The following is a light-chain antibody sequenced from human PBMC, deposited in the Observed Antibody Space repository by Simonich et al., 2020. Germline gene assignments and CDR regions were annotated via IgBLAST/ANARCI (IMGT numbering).Light chain of an antibody. Sequence: EIVLTQSPATLSLSPGERATLSCRASQSVSSNLAWYQQKPGQAPRLLIYGASTRATGIPARFSGSGSGTEFTRTISSMQSEDFAVYYCQQYYSTPWTFGQGTKVEIK. CDR1: QSVSSN. V-gene: IGKV3-15*01. J-gene: IGKJ1*01. CDR2: GAS. CDR3: QQYYSTPWT.